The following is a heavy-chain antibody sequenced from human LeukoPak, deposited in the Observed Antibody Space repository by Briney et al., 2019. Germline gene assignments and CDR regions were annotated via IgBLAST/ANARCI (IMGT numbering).Heavy chain of an antibody. CDR1: GYSFTSYW. J-gene: IGHJ4*02. V-gene: IGHV5-51*01. CDR3: ARRGSSGYFHRAYYFDY. Sequence: GESLKISCKGSGYSFTSYWIGWVRQMPGKGLEWMGIIYPGDSDTRYSPSFQGQVTISADKSISTAYLQWSSLKASDTAMYYCARRGSSGYFHRAYYFDYWGRGTLVTVSS. D-gene: IGHD3-22*01. CDR2: IYPGDSDT.